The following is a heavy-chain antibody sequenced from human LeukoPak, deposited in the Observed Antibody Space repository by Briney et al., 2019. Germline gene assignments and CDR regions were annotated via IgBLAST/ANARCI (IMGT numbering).Heavy chain of an antibody. Sequence: GESLQISCNASGYSFLNYWIGRGRQMPGKGLEWMGIIYPGDSDTRYSPSFQGQVTISVGRSITTAYLQWSSLKASDTAIYFCARPHSDIHGYEIDYWGQGTLVTVSS. CDR3: ARPHSDIHGYEIDY. V-gene: IGHV5-51*01. D-gene: IGHD3-22*01. CDR1: GYSFLNYW. CDR2: IYPGDSDT. J-gene: IGHJ4*02.